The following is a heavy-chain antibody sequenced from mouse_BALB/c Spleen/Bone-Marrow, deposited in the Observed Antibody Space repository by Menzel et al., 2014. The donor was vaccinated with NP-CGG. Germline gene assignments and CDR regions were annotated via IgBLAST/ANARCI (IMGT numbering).Heavy chain of an antibody. Sequence: QVQLQQSGAELVKPGASVKLSCKTSGYTFTNYYIYWVKQRPGQGLEWIGEINPGNGGTNFNERFKSKATLTVDKSSTTAYILLTGLTSEDSAVYYCARGSPYWGQGTRVTVSA. CDR3: ARGSPY. CDR2: INPGNGGT. D-gene: IGHD6-2*01. V-gene: IGHV1S81*02. J-gene: IGHJ3*01. CDR1: GYTFTNYY.